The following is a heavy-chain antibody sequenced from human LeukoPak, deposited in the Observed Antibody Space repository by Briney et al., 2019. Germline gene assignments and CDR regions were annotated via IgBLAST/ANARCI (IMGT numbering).Heavy chain of an antibody. CDR1: GFTFSSYW. CDR2: INSDGSST. J-gene: IGHJ4*02. Sequence: GGSLRLSCAASGFTFSSYWMHWVRQAPGKGLVWVSRINSDGSSTSYTDSVKGRFTISRDNAKNTLYLQMNSLRAEDTAVYYCARSMVTIPIPGGYWGQGTLVTVSS. D-gene: IGHD5-24*01. V-gene: IGHV3-74*01. CDR3: ARSMVTIPIPGGY.